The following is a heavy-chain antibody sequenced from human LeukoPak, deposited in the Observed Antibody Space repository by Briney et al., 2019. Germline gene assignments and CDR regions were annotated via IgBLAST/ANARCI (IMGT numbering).Heavy chain of an antibody. Sequence: GGSLRLSCAASGFTFSSYSMNWVRQAPGKGLEWVSSISSSSSSYIYYADSVKGRFTISRDNAKNSLYLQMNSLRAEDTAVYYCARASVQIVVVPAASRYYYYGMDVWGQWTTVTVSS. D-gene: IGHD2-2*01. J-gene: IGHJ6*02. CDR3: ARASVQIVVVPAASRYYYYGMDV. CDR1: GFTFSSYS. V-gene: IGHV3-21*01. CDR2: ISSSSSSYI.